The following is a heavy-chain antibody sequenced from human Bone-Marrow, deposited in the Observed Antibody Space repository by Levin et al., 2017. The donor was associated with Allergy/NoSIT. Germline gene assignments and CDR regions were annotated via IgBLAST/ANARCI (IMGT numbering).Heavy chain of an antibody. V-gene: IGHV5-51*01. Sequence: ASVKVSCKGSGYSFTNYWIGWVRQMPGKGLEWMGIIYPGDSDIRYSPSFQGQVTISADKSISTAYLQWSSLKASDTAMYYCALSAYYYGSGSSLYYGMDVWGQGTTVTVSS. D-gene: IGHD3-10*01. J-gene: IGHJ6*02. CDR1: GYSFTNYW. CDR3: ALSAYYYGSGSSLYYGMDV. CDR2: IYPGDSDI.